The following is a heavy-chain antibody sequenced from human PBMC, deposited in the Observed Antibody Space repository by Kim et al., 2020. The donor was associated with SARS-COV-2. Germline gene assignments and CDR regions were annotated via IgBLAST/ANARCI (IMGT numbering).Heavy chain of an antibody. D-gene: IGHD3-16*01. Sequence: GGSLRLSCAASGFTFSNCWMSWIRQAPGKGLEWVSHINVDGSAQFYVDSVRGRFTISRDNAKNSLYLQMNSPRVEDTALYYCAACEGITRWGQSTLVTAS. J-gene: IGHJ1*01. V-gene: IGHV3-7*01. CDR1: GFTFSNCW. CDR3: AACEGITR. CDR2: INVDGSAQ.